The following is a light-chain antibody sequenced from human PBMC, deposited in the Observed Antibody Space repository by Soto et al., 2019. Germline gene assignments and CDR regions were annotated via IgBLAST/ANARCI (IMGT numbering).Light chain of an antibody. J-gene: IGKJ1*01. Sequence: EIMVTQSPGTLPLSTGERATLSCRASQSVSSSYLAWYQQKPGQAPRHLISGASTRATGIPDRFSGSGSGTEFTLTISSLQSEDSAVYYCQQYSDWPRTFGQGTKVDIK. CDR2: GAS. CDR3: QQYSDWPRT. V-gene: IGKV3-15*01. CDR1: QSVSSSY.